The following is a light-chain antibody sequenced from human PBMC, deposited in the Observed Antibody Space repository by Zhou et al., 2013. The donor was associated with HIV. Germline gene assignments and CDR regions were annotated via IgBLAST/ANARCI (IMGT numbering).Light chain of an antibody. V-gene: IGKV3-20*01. CDR3: QQYGSSPPAS. CDR1: QSVSSSY. CDR2: GAS. Sequence: EILMTQSPATLSVSPGERATLSCRASQSVSSSYLAWYQQKPGQAPRLLIYGASSRATGIPDRFSGSGSGTDFTLTISRLEPEDFAVYYCQQYGSSPPASFGQGTKLEIK. J-gene: IGKJ2*03.